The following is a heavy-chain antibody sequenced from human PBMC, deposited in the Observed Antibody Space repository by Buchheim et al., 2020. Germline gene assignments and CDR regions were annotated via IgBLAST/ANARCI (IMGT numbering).Heavy chain of an antibody. Sequence: QVQLVESGEGLVKPGGSLRLSCAASGFTFSDYYMSWIRQAPGKGLEWVSYISSGSSYTNYADSVKGRFTISRDNAKNSLYLQMNSLRAEDTAVYYCARRSQYYDFWSGYPMYWYFDLWGRGTL. D-gene: IGHD3-3*01. V-gene: IGHV3-11*06. CDR2: ISSGSSYT. CDR1: GFTFSDYY. J-gene: IGHJ2*01. CDR3: ARRSQYYDFWSGYPMYWYFDL.